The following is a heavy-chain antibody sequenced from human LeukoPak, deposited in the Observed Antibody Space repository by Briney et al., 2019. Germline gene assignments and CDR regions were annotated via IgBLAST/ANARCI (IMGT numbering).Heavy chain of an antibody. CDR3: AKEWGVGYGLRY. J-gene: IGHJ4*02. V-gene: IGHV3-23*01. CDR1: GFTFSNFG. CDR2: ISGSGGST. D-gene: IGHD5-12*01. Sequence: GGTLRLSCAASGFTFSNFGMSWVRQAPGKGLEWVSVISGSGGSTYYADSVKGRFTISRDNSKNTLYLQMYSLRADDTAVYYCAKEWGVGYGLRYWGQGRLVTV.